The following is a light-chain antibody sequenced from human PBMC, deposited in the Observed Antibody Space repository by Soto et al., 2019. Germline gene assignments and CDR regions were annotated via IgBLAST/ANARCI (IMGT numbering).Light chain of an antibody. CDR1: SSNIGINA. J-gene: IGLJ1*01. CDR2: DNN. CDR3: ASWDDSLNGLL. Sequence: QSVLTQPPSASRTPGQRVTISCSGSSSNIGINAVNWYQQLPGTAPKLLMYDNNQRPSGVPDRVSGSKSGTSASLAISGLQSDDEADYYCASWDDSLNGLLFGTGTKLTVL. V-gene: IGLV1-44*01.